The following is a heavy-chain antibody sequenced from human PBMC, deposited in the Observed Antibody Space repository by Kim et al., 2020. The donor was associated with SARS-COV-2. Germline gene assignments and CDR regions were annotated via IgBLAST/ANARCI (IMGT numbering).Heavy chain of an antibody. Sequence: GESLKISCKGSGYSFTSYWISWVRQMPGKGLEWMGRIDPSDSYTNYSPSFQGHVTILADQSISTAYLQWSSLKASDTAMYYCARHLTYYYGSGSFGAFDYCGQGTLVTVSS. J-gene: IGHJ4*02. CDR2: IDPSDSYT. CDR3: ARHLTYYYGSGSFGAFDY. V-gene: IGHV5-10-1*01. CDR1: GYSFTSYW. D-gene: IGHD3-10*01.